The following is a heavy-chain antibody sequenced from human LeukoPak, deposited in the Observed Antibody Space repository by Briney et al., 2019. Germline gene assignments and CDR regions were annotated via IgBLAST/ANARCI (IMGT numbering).Heavy chain of an antibody. CDR3: AGPTSSGWHGDFDY. Sequence: SETLSLTCTVSGGSISSGDYYWSWIRQPPGKGLEWIAYMYYSGSTYYNPSLKSRVSISVDTSKNQFSLKLSSATAADTAVYYCAGPTSSGWHGDFDYWGQGTLVTVSS. V-gene: IGHV4-30-4*01. CDR2: MYYSGST. J-gene: IGHJ4*02. CDR1: GGSISSGDYY. D-gene: IGHD6-19*01.